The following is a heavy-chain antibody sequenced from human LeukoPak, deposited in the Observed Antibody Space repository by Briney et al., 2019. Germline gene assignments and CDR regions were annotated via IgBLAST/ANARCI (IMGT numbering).Heavy chain of an antibody. CDR1: GFTFSSYA. Sequence: GGSLRLSCAASGFTFSSYAMSWVRQAPGKGLEWVSAISAGGETPYYADSVKGRFTISRDNFKNTLYLRMNSLRADYTGVNYWAKRKYCSTTNRPGFDYWGQGTLVTVSS. CDR2: ISAGGETP. V-gene: IGHV3-23*01. J-gene: IGHJ4*02. D-gene: IGHD2-2*01. CDR3: AKRKYCSTTNRPGFDY.